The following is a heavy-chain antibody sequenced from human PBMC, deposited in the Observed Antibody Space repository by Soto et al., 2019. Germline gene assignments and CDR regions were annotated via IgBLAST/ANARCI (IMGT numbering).Heavy chain of an antibody. Sequence: RASVKVSCKASGGTFSSYAISWVRQAPGQGLEWMGGIIPIFGTANYAQKFQGRVTITADESTSTAYMELSSLRSEDTAVYYCARGSSGIAVAGTDYWGQGTLVTVSS. V-gene: IGHV1-69*13. CDR3: ARGSSGIAVAGTDY. J-gene: IGHJ4*02. D-gene: IGHD6-19*01. CDR1: GGTFSSYA. CDR2: IIPIFGTA.